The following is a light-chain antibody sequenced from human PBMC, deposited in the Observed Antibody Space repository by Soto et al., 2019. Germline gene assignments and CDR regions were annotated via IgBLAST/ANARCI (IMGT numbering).Light chain of an antibody. V-gene: IGKV3-20*01. J-gene: IGKJ5*01. CDR3: QQYYSYPIT. CDR2: GAS. CDR1: QSVSSGY. Sequence: EIVLTQSPGTLSLSPGERGTLSCRASQSVSSGYLAWYQQKPGQAPRLLIYGASTRATGIPDRFSGSGSGTDFTLTISCLQSEDFATYYCQQYYSYPITFGQGTRLEIK.